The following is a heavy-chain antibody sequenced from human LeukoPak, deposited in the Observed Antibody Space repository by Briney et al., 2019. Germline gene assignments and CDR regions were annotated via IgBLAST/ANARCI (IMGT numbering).Heavy chain of an antibody. V-gene: IGHV4-59*01. CDR3: ARDPRGGGWLDC. J-gene: IGHJ4*02. CDR2: IYYSGST. CDR1: GGSISSYY. D-gene: IGHD6-19*01. Sequence: SETLSLTCTVSGGSISSYYWSWIRQPPGKGLEWIGYIYYSGSTNYNPSLKSRVTISVDTSKNQFSLKLSSVTAADTAVYYCARDPRGGGWLDCWGQGTLVTVSS.